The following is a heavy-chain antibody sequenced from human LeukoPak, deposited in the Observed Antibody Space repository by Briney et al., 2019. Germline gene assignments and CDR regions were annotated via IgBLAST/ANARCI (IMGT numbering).Heavy chain of an antibody. D-gene: IGHD6-19*01. V-gene: IGHV1-69*04. Sequence: SVKVSSNASGGTFCSYAISWVRQAPGQGLEWMGRIIPILGIANYAQKFKGRVTITADKSTSTAYMELSSLRCEDTAVYYCARDRVVAGTDIWGQGTLVTVSS. J-gene: IGHJ4*02. CDR1: GGTFCSYA. CDR2: IIPILGIA. CDR3: ARDRVVAGTDI.